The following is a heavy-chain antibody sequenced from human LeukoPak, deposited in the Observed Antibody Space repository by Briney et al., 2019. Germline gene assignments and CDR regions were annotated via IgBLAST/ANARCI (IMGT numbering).Heavy chain of an antibody. J-gene: IGHJ4*02. V-gene: IGHV4-61*02. CDR2: IYTSGST. D-gene: IGHD3-3*01. Sequence: PSQTLSLTCTVSGGSISSGSYYWSWIRQPAGKGLEWIGRIYTSGSTNYNPSLKSRVTISVDTSKNQFSLKLSSVTAADTAVYYCARGALPYDSGRVGFDYWGQGTLVTVSS. CDR3: ARGALPYDSGRVGFDY. CDR1: GGSISSGSYY.